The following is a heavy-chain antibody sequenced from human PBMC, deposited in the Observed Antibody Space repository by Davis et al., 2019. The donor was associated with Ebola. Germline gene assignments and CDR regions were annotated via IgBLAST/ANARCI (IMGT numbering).Heavy chain of an antibody. CDR3: ARGWLRAGLDV. D-gene: IGHD5-18*01. CDR2: TYYNYKWYN. Sequence: HSQTLSLTCAISGDSVSTNSGAWNWIRQSPSRGLEWLGRTYYNYKWYNDYAVSVKSRISINPDTSKNQFSLQLNSVTPEDTALYYCARGWLRAGLDVWGEGTTVTVPS. V-gene: IGHV6-1*01. CDR1: GDSVSTNSGA. J-gene: IGHJ6*04.